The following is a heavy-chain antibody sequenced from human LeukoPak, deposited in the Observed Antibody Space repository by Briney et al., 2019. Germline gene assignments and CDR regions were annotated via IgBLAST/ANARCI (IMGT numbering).Heavy chain of an antibody. CDR2: IYPDDSDT. Sequence: GESLKISCKGSGYSFTSYWIGWVRQMPGKGLEWMGIIYPDDSDTRYSPSFQGQVTISADKSISTAYLQWSSLKASDTAMYYCARRLNYYDSSGYYDYWGQGTLVTVSS. D-gene: IGHD3-22*01. CDR3: ARRLNYYDSSGYYDY. J-gene: IGHJ4*02. CDR1: GYSFTSYW. V-gene: IGHV5-51*01.